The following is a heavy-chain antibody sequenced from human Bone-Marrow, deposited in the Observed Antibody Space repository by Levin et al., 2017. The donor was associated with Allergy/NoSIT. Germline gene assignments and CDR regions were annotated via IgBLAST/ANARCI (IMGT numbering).Heavy chain of an antibody. V-gene: IGHV3-20*01. D-gene: IGHD4-17*01. CDR2: INWNGGST. CDR3: ARGYYGDLGPDAFDI. J-gene: IGHJ3*02. Sequence: GSLRLSCAASGFTFDDYGMSWVRQAPGKGLEWVSGINWNGGSTGYADSVKGRFTISRDNAKNSLYLQMNSLRAEDTALYHCARGYYGDLGPDAFDIWGQGTMVTVSS. CDR1: GFTFDDYG.